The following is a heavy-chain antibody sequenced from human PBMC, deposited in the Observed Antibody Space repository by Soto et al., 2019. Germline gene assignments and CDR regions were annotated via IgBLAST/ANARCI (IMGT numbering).Heavy chain of an antibody. CDR2: IYWDDDK. Sequence: ASGPTLVNPTQTLTLTCTFSGFSLSTTGVGVGWIRQPPGKALEWLALIYWDDDKRYNPSLNSRLTITKDTSKNQVVLAMTNMDPVDTATYYCVQSRCGGDCLQSYSSHSYYGLDVWGQGTAVTV. CDR3: VQSRCGGDCLQSYSSHSYYGLDV. CDR1: GFSLSTTGVG. D-gene: IGHD2-21*02. V-gene: IGHV2-5*02. J-gene: IGHJ6*02.